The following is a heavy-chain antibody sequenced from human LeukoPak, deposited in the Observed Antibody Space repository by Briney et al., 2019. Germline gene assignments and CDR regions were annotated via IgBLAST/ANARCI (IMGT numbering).Heavy chain of an antibody. CDR1: GGSFSGYY. D-gene: IGHD3-16*02. CDR3: ARGSDGYDYVWGSYRHYYFDY. CDR2: INHSGST. V-gene: IGHV4-34*01. J-gene: IGHJ4*02. Sequence: PSETLSLTCAVYGGSFSGYYWSWIRQPPGKGLEWIGEINHSGSTNYNPSLKSRVTISVDTSKNQFSLKLSSVTAADTAVYYCARGSDGYDYVWGSYRHYYFDYWGQGTLVTVSS.